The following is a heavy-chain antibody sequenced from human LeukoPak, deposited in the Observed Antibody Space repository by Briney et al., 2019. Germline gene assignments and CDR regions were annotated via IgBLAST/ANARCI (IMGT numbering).Heavy chain of an antibody. CDR2: IYHSGST. V-gene: IGHV4-30-2*01. Sequence: SETLSLTCTVSGGSISSSSYYWGWIRQPPGKGLEWIGYIYHSGSTYYNPSLKSRVTISVDRSKNQFSLKLSSVTAADTAVYYCARLDNAFDIWGQGTMVTVSS. D-gene: IGHD3-9*01. CDR3: ARLDNAFDI. CDR1: GGSISSSSYY. J-gene: IGHJ3*02.